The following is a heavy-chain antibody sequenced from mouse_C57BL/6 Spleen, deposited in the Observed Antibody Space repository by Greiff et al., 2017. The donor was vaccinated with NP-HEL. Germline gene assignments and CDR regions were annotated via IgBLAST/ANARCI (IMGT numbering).Heavy chain of an antibody. V-gene: IGHV1-26*01. CDR1: GYTFTDYY. CDR3: ARRTRPIYYGSSPYAMDY. J-gene: IGHJ4*01. Sequence: EVQLQQSGPELVKPGASVKISCKASGYTFTDYYMNWVKQSHGKSLEWIGDINPNNGGTSYNQKFKGKATLTVDKSSSTAYMELRSLTSEDSAVYYCARRTRPIYYGSSPYAMDYWGQGTSVTVSS. CDR2: INPNNGGT. D-gene: IGHD1-1*01.